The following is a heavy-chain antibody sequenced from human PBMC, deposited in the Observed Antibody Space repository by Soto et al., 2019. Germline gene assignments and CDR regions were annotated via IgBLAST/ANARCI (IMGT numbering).Heavy chain of an antibody. CDR1: GGSISSSSYY. Sequence: SETLSLTYTVSGGSISSSSYYWGWIRQPPGKGLEWIGSIYYSGSTYYNPSLKSRVTISVDTSKNQFSLKLSSVTAADTAVYYCARLSYYYGSVGMDVWGQGTTVTVSS. CDR3: ARLSYYYGSVGMDV. CDR2: IYYSGST. D-gene: IGHD3-10*01. J-gene: IGHJ6*02. V-gene: IGHV4-39*01.